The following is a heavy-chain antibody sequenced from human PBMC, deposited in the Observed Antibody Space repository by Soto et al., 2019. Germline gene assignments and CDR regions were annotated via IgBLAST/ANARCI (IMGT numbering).Heavy chain of an antibody. D-gene: IGHD2-15*01. V-gene: IGHV4-34*01. J-gene: IGHJ6*02. CDR3: VSGLRYSGMDV. Sequence: SETLSLTCAVNGGSFSAYYWTWIRQPPGRGLEWIGEIDHSGSTNYNPSLESRVNISIDTAKNRFSLNVTSVTAADTAVYYCVSGLRYSGMDVSGQGTTVTVSS. CDR1: GGSFSAYY. CDR2: IDHSGST.